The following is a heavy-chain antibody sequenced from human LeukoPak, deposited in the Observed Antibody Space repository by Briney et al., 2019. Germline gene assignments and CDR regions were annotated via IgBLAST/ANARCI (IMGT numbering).Heavy chain of an antibody. CDR3: ARHVRASDSSSTRRLDT. Sequence: GESLKISCKGSGYRFTRYWIGWVRPMPGKGLEWLGIIYPGDSNIRYSPSFQGQVTISADKSISTAHLQWSSLKASDTATYYCARHVRASDSSSTRRLDTWGQGTLVTVSS. J-gene: IGHJ5*02. CDR1: GYRFTRYW. D-gene: IGHD6-6*01. V-gene: IGHV5-51*01. CDR2: IYPGDSNI.